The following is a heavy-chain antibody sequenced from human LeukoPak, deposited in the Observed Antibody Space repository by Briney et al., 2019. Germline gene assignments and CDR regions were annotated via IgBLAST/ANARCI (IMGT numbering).Heavy chain of an antibody. CDR1: GGSISSYY. D-gene: IGHD4-23*01. CDR3: ARRRDYGGKGYYFDY. Sequence: PSETLSLTCTVSGGSISSYYWSWIRRPPGKGLEWIGYIYYSGSTNYNPSLKSRVTISVDTSKNQFSLKLSSVTAAGTAVYYCARRRDYGGKGYYFDYWGQGTLVTVSS. J-gene: IGHJ4*02. V-gene: IGHV4-59*01. CDR2: IYYSGST.